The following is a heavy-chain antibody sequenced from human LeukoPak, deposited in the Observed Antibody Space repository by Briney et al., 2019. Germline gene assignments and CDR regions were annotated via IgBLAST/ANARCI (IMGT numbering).Heavy chain of an antibody. Sequence: PGRSLRLSCAVSGFTFSNHAMHWVRRAPGKGLEWVAVISYDGSNKYYEESVKGRFTISRDNSKNTLYLQMNSLRPEDTAVYYCARQGGRGFDDWGQGTPVTVSS. CDR2: ISYDGSNK. J-gene: IGHJ4*02. V-gene: IGHV3-30*04. CDR3: ARQGGRGFDD. D-gene: IGHD2-15*01. CDR1: GFTFSNHA.